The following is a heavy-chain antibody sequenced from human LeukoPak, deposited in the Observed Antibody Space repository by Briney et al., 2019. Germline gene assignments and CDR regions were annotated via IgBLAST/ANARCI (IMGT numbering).Heavy chain of an antibody. Sequence: ASVTVSCTASGYTFTSNYIHWVRQAPGQGLEWMGMIYPRDGSTSYAQKFQGRVTVTRDTSTSTVHMELSGLRSEDTAVYYCARDQEGFDYWGQGTLVAVSS. J-gene: IGHJ4*02. V-gene: IGHV1-46*01. CDR2: IYPRDGST. CDR3: ARDQEGFDY. CDR1: GYTFTSNY.